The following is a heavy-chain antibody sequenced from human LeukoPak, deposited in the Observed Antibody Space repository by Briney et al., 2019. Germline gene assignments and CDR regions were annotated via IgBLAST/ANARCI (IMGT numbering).Heavy chain of an antibody. CDR1: GGSISSYY. Sequence: SETLSLTCTVSGGSISSYYWSWIRQPAGKGLEWIGRIYTSGSTNYNPSLKSRVTMSVDTSKNQFSLKLSSVNAADTAVYYCARENSGSYYRQPQKNAFDIWGQGTMVTVSS. CDR3: ARENSGSYYRQPQKNAFDI. CDR2: IYTSGST. J-gene: IGHJ3*02. D-gene: IGHD1-26*01. V-gene: IGHV4-4*07.